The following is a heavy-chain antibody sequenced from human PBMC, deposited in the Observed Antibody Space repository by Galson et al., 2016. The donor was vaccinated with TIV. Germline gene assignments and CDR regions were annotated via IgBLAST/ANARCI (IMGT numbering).Heavy chain of an antibody. CDR3: TKVRGYCYGSPQDYYYGMDV. D-gene: IGHD2-2*03. CDR1: GFSFDDYG. J-gene: IGHJ6*02. CDR2: ISSNSVYL. V-gene: IGHV3-9*01. Sequence: SLRLSCAASGFSFDDYGMHWVRQVLGKGLEWVSGISSNSVYLGYADSVKGRFTISRDNAKNSLYLQMNSLRAEDTALYYCTKVRGYCYGSPQDYYYGMDVWVQGTSFIFSS.